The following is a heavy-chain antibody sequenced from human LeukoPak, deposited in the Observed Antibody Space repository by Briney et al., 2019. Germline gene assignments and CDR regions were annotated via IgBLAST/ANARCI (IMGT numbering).Heavy chain of an antibody. CDR1: GFTFSSYS. CDR3: AKDRRSEGYGDYALFH. J-gene: IGHJ4*02. Sequence: AGGSLRLSCAASGFTFSSYSMNWVRQAPGKGLEWVSLISWDGGSTYYADSVKGRFTISRDNSKNSLYLQMNSLRTEDTALYYCAKDRRSEGYGDYALFHWGQGTLVTVSS. CDR2: ISWDGGST. V-gene: IGHV3-43*01. D-gene: IGHD4-17*01.